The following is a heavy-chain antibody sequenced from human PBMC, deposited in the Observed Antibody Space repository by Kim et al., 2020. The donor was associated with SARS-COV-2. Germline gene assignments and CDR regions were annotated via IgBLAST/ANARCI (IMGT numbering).Heavy chain of an antibody. CDR2: IWYDGSNK. J-gene: IGHJ6*02. CDR1: GFTFSSYG. V-gene: IGHV3-33*01. CDR3: ARGASAAYYYYYYGMDV. Sequence: GGSLRLSCAASGFTFSSYGMHWVRQAPGKGLEWVAVIWYDGSNKYYADSVKGRFTISRDNSKNTLYLQMNSLRAEDTAVYYCARGASAAYYYYYYGMDVWGQGTTVTVSS. D-gene: IGHD6-13*01.